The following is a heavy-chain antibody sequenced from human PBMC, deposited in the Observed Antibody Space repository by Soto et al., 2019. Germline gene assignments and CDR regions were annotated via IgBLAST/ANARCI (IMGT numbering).Heavy chain of an antibody. J-gene: IGHJ6*02. D-gene: IGHD3-3*01. CDR3: ARDKGTFGVVNYYYYGMDV. V-gene: IGHV3-30-3*01. CDR2: ISYDGSNK. CDR1: GFTFSSYA. Sequence: PGGSLRLSCAAPGFTFSSYAIHWVRQAPGKGLEWVAVISYDGSNKYYADSVKGRFTISRDNSKNTLFLQMNSLRAEDTAVYYCARDKGTFGVVNYYYYGMDVWGQGTTVTVSS.